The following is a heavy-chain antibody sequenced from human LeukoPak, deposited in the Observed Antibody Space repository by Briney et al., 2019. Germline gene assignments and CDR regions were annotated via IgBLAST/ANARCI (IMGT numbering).Heavy chain of an antibody. CDR1: GSTFDDYA. Sequence: GGSLRLSCAASGSTFDDYAMHWVRQAPGKGLEWVSGISWNSFTIGYADSVKGRFTISRDNAKNSLYLQMNSLRAEDTAVYYCARDRNDILTGYTAFDIWGQGTMVTVSS. CDR2: ISWNSFTI. CDR3: ARDRNDILTGYTAFDI. D-gene: IGHD3-9*01. J-gene: IGHJ3*02. V-gene: IGHV3-9*01.